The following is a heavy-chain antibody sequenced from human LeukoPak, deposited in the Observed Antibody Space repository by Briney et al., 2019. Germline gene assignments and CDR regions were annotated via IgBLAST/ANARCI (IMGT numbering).Heavy chain of an antibody. J-gene: IGHJ4*02. D-gene: IGHD1-26*01. CDR3: VKKLGGNHPFDF. V-gene: IGHV1-2*02. CDR2: INPNSGAT. Sequence: ASVKVSCKASGYTFTDYYIHWVRQAPGQGLEWMGWINPNSGATSYAQKFHGRVTMTSDTSISTAYMDLSSLRSDDAAVYYCVKKLGGNHPFDFWGQGTLVTVSS. CDR1: GYTFTDYY.